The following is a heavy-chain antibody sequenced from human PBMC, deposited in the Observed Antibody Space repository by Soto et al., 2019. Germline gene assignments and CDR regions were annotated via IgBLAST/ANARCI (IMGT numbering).Heavy chain of an antibody. CDR1: GYNFAGYW. CDR2: IYPSDSDT. D-gene: IGHD3-3*01. CDR3: ARGGVSTRTFDY. V-gene: IGHV5-51*01. Sequence: PGESLKISCKGSGYNFAGYWIAWVRQMPGKGLELMGIIYPSDSDTRYRPSFQGEVTISADKSISSAYLQWSSLRASDTAMYYCARGGVSTRTFDYWGQGTPVTVSS. J-gene: IGHJ4*02.